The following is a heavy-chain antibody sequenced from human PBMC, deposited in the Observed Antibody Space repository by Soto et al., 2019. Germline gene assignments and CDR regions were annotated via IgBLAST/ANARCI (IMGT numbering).Heavy chain of an antibody. V-gene: IGHV3-23*01. D-gene: IGHD4-4*01. CDR3: TKFNGAYSNWFDP. Sequence: GGSLRLSCAASGFTFSSNAMNWVRQAPGKGLEWVANIGGNGDKIHYADSVKGRFTISRDNSKNTLYLQMNILRAEDTATYYCTKFNGAYSNWFDPWGPGTLVTVSS. J-gene: IGHJ5*02. CDR1: GFTFSSNA. CDR2: IGGNGDKI.